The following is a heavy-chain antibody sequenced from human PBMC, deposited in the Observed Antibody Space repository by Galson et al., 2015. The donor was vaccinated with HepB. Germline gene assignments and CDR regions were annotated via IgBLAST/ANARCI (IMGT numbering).Heavy chain of an antibody. Sequence: SLRLSCAASGFTFSGSAMHWVRQASGKGLEWVGRIRSKANSYATAYAASVKGRFTISRDDSKNTAYLQMNSLKTEDTAVYYCTRHFLKEEIRGGDDAFDIWGQGTMVTVSS. V-gene: IGHV3-73*01. CDR3: TRHFLKEEIRGGDDAFDI. J-gene: IGHJ3*02. CDR2: IRSKANSYAT. CDR1: GFTFSGSA. D-gene: IGHD3-16*01.